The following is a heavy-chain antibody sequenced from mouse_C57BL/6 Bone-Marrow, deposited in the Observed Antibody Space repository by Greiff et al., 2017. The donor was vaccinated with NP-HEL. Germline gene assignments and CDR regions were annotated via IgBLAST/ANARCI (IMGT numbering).Heavy chain of an antibody. CDR3: ATAQATFFDY. Sequence: VQLQHSGAELARPGASVKLSCKASGYTFTSYGISWVKQRTGQGLEWIGEIYPRSGNTYYNEKFKGKATLTADKSSSTAYMELRSLTSEDSAVYFCATAQATFFDYWGQGTTLTVSS. CDR1: GYTFTSYG. J-gene: IGHJ2*01. D-gene: IGHD3-2*02. V-gene: IGHV1-81*01. CDR2: IYPRSGNT.